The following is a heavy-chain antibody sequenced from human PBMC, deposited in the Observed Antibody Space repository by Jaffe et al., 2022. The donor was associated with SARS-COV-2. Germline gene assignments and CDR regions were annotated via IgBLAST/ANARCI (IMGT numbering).Heavy chain of an antibody. CDR2: IYHSGST. CDR1: GYSISSGYY. D-gene: IGHD3-10*01. V-gene: IGHV4-38-2*02. J-gene: IGHJ4*02. Sequence: QVQLQESGPGLVKPSETLSLTCTVSGYSISSGYYWGWIRQPPGKGLEWIGSIYHSGSTYYNPSLKSRVTISVDTSKNQFSLKLSSVTAADTAVYYCARDFMVRGVKFLDYWGQGTLVTVSS. CDR3: ARDFMVRGVKFLDY.